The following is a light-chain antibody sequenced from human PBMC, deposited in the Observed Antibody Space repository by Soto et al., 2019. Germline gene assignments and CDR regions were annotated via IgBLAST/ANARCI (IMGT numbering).Light chain of an antibody. Sequence: DFQMTQSPSTLSASVGDRVTITCRASQNIRSRLAWFQQEPGKAPKLLIYDASSLESGVPQRFSGSGSGTEFTLTISRLQTDDFSTYYCQQYHSYWTFGQGTKVDIK. V-gene: IGKV1-5*01. CDR3: QQYHSYWT. CDR1: QNIRSR. J-gene: IGKJ1*01. CDR2: DAS.